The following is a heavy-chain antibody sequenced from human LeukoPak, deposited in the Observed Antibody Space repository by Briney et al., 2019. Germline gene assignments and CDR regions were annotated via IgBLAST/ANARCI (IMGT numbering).Heavy chain of an antibody. Sequence: SETLSLTCTVSGYSISSGHYWGWIRQPPGKGLEWIGSIYHSGSTYYNPSLKSRVTISVDTSKNQFSLKLSSVTAADTAVYYCARHVGFITMVRGVINNNWFDPWGQGTLVTVSS. CDR2: IYHSGST. CDR1: GYSISSGHY. CDR3: ARHVGFITMVRGVINNNWFDP. J-gene: IGHJ5*02. D-gene: IGHD3-10*01. V-gene: IGHV4-38-2*02.